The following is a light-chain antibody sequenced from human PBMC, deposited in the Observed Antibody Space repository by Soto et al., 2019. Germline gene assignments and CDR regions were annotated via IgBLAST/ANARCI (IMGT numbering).Light chain of an antibody. CDR2: GAS. CDR1: QSVSNNY. CDR3: QQYGSSPLIS. Sequence: EIVLTQSPGTLSLSPGERATLSCRASQSVSNNYLAWYQQKPGQAPRLLIYGASTRATGIPARFSGSGSGRDFTLTISGLEPEDFAVYYCQQYGSSPLISFGQGTRLEIK. J-gene: IGKJ5*01. V-gene: IGKV3-20*01.